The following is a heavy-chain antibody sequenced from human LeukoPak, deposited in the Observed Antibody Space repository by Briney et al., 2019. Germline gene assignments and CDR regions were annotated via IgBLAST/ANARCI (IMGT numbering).Heavy chain of an antibody. D-gene: IGHD3-22*01. CDR2: IYSGGST. V-gene: IGHV3-53*01. CDR1: GFTVSSNY. J-gene: IGHJ4*02. Sequence: GGSLRLSCAASGFTVSSNYMSWVRQASGKGLEWVSVIYSGGSTYYADSVKGRFTISRDNSKNTLCLQMNSLRAEDTAVYYCASYYYDSSGSPFDYWGQGTLVTVSS. CDR3: ASYYYDSSGSPFDY.